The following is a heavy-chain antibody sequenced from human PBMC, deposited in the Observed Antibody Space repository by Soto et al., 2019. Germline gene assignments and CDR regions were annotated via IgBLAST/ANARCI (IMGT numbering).Heavy chain of an antibody. V-gene: IGHV4-39*01. CDR1: GGSISSSSYY. D-gene: IGHD3-3*01. CDR3: ARRDFWSGYYWFDP. Sequence: PSETLSLTCTVSGGSISSSSYYWGWIRQPPGKGLEWIGSIYYSGSTYYNPSLKSRVTISVDTSKNQFSLKLSSVTAADTAVYYCARRDFWSGYYWFDPWGQGTLVTVSS. CDR2: IYYSGST. J-gene: IGHJ5*02.